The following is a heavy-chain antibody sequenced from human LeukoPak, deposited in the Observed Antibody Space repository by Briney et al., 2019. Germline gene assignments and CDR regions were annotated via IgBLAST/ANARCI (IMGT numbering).Heavy chain of an antibody. D-gene: IGHD2-15*01. CDR1: GSFVSSGSYY. J-gene: IGHJ4*02. V-gene: IGHV4-61*01. CDR3: ARDGGYCSGGSCYHNYFDY. Sequence: PLETLSLTCSVSGSFVSSGSYYWSWIRQPPGKGLEWIGCVYYTGDTNYNPSLKSRVTISVDRSTNQFSLQLSSVTAADTAVYYCARDGGYCSGGSCYHNYFDYWGQGTLVTVSS. CDR2: VYYTGDT.